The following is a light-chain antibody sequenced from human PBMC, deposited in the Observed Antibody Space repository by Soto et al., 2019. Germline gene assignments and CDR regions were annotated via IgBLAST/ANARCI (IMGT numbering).Light chain of an antibody. CDR2: SNN. CDR3: SSYTSYSTPFV. CDR1: SSNIGSNY. V-gene: IGLV1-47*02. J-gene: IGLJ1*01. Sequence: QSVLTQPPSASGTPGQRVTISCSGSSSNIGSNYVYWYQQLPGTAPKLLIYSNNQRPSGVPDRFSGSKSGTSASLAISGLRSEDEADFYCSSYTSYSTPFVFGTGTKLTVL.